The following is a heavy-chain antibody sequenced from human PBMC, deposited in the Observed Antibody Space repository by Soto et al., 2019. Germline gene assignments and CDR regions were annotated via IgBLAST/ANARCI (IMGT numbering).Heavy chain of an antibody. D-gene: IGHD4-17*01. CDR1: GYAFGGYA. CDR3: ARPSGSYVDYAWSLPY. CDR2: VSAYTGHT. J-gene: IGHJ4*02. V-gene: IGHV1-18*04. Sequence: QVQLVQSEAELKKPGASVKVSCKASGYAFGGYAMSWVRQAPGQGLEWMGWVSAYTGHTDYAQKFQGRVSMTTDTSTSTAYMELGSLTPDDTAVYYCARPSGSYVDYAWSLPYWGQGTLVTVSS.